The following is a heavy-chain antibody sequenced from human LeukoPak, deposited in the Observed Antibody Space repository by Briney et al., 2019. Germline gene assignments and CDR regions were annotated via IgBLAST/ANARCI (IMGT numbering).Heavy chain of an antibody. D-gene: IGHD1-14*01. V-gene: IGHV4-34*01. CDR3: ASIRRDYYYYMDV. CDR1: GGSFSGYY. J-gene: IGHJ6*03. CDR2: VNHSGST. Sequence: NPSETLSLTCDVYGGSFSGYYWSWIRQPPGKGLEWIGEVNHSGSTNYNPSLKSRVTISVDTSKNQFSLKLSSVTAADTAVYYCASIRRDYYYYMDVWGKGTTVTVSS.